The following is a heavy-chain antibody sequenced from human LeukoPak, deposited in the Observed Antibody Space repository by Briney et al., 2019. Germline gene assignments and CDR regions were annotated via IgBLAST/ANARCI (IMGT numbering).Heavy chain of an antibody. CDR1: GFTFSSYW. V-gene: IGHV3-7*01. CDR3: ARDEGCSSTSCFNYFDY. CDR2: IKQDGSEK. Sequence: PGGSLRLSCAASGFTFSSYWMSWVRQAPGKGLEWVANIKQDGSEKYYVDSVKGRFTISRDNAKNSLYLQMNSLRAEDTAVYYCARDEGCSSTSCFNYFDYWGQGTLVTVSP. D-gene: IGHD2-2*01. J-gene: IGHJ4*02.